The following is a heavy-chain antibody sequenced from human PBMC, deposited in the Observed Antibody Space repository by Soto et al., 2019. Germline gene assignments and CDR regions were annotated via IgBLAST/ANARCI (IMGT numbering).Heavy chain of an antibody. J-gene: IGHJ6*02. V-gene: IGHV4-31*03. CDR1: GGSISSGGYY. Sequence: QVQLQESGPGLVKPSQTLSLTCTVSGGSISSGGYYWSWIRQHPGKGLEWIGYIYYSGSTYYNPSLKSRVTISVDTSKNKFSLKLSSVTAAETAVYYCASDSIWSSTSCGMDVWCQGTTVTVS. D-gene: IGHD2-2*01. CDR2: IYYSGST. CDR3: ASDSIWSSTSCGMDV.